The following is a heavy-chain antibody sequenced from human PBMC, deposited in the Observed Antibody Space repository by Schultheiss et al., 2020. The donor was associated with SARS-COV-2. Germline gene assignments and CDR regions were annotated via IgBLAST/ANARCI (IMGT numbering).Heavy chain of an antibody. J-gene: IGHJ4*02. D-gene: IGHD2-15*01. CDR2: ISYDGSNK. Sequence: GGSLRLSCAASGFTFSSYSMNWVRQAPGKGLEWVAVISYDGSNKYYADSVKGRFTISRDNSKNTLYLQMNSLRAEDTAVYYCAKGVDVAYWGQGTLVTVSS. V-gene: IGHV3-30*18. CDR1: GFTFSSYS. CDR3: AKGVDVAY.